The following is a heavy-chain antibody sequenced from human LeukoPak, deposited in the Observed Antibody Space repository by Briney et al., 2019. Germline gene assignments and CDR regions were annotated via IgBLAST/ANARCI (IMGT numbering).Heavy chain of an antibody. CDR3: ASDPFSISAYDAFNI. Sequence: GGSLRLSCAVSGFTFSSYWMNWVRQAPGKGLEWVANINQDGSDKYYVDSVKGRLTISRDNAKNSLYLQMNSLRVEDTAVYYCASDPFSISAYDAFNIWGQGTVVTVSS. J-gene: IGHJ3*02. V-gene: IGHV3-7*01. D-gene: IGHD3-16*01. CDR2: INQDGSDK. CDR1: GFTFSSYW.